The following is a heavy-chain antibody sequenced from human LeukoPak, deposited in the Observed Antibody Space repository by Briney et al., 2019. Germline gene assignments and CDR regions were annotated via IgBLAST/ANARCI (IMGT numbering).Heavy chain of an antibody. CDR3: ARPIDGGLVGWAIGH. Sequence: ASVKVSCKASGYTFTGYYMHWVRQAPGQGLEWMGGIIPMFGTANYAQKFQGRVTITADKSTSTAYMELSSLRSEDTAVYYCARPIDGGLVGWAIGHWGQGTLVTVSS. V-gene: IGHV1-69*06. J-gene: IGHJ4*02. CDR2: IIPMFGTA. D-gene: IGHD2-15*01. CDR1: GYTFTGYY.